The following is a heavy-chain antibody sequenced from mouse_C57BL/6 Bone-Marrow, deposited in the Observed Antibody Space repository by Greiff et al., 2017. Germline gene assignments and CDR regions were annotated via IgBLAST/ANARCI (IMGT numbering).Heavy chain of an antibody. J-gene: IGHJ1*03. CDR1: GFSLTSYG. Sequence: QVQLQQSGPGLVQPSQSLSITCTVSGFSLTSYGVHWVRQSPGKGLEWLGVIWSGGSTDSNAAFISRLSISKDNSKSQVFFKMNSLQADDTAIYYCARDYWDFDVWGTGTTVTVSS. CDR3: ARDYWDFDV. CDR2: IWSGGST. V-gene: IGHV2-2*01.